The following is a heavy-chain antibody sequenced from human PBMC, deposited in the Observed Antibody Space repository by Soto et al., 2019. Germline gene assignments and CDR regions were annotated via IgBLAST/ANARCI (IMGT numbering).Heavy chain of an antibody. Sequence: QITLKESGPTLVKPTQTLTLTCTFSGFSLSTRDVGVGWIRQPPGKALEWLAVIYWDDSKHYSPSLKTRATITKDTSKNPVVLTVTNMHPVDTATYYCAQKGPHYFDYWGQGALVTVSS. V-gene: IGHV2-5*02. CDR3: AQKGPHYFDY. CDR1: GFSLSTRDVG. J-gene: IGHJ4*02. CDR2: IYWDDSK.